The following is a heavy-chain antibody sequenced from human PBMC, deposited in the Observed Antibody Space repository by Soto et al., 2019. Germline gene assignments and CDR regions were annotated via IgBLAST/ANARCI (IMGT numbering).Heavy chain of an antibody. D-gene: IGHD4-4*01. CDR3: ARPLWRNDYNWGYFDL. V-gene: IGHV1-18*01. J-gene: IGHJ2*01. CDR2: ISAYNGNT. Sequence: ASVKVSCKASGYTFTSYGISWVRQAPGQGLEWMGWISAYNGNTNYAQKLQGRVTMTTDTSTSTAYMELRSLRSDDTALYYCARPLWRNDYNWGYFDLWGRGTLVTVSS. CDR1: GYTFTSYG.